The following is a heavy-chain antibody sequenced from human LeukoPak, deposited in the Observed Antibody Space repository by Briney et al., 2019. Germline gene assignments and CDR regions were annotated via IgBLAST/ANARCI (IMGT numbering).Heavy chain of an antibody. CDR1: GGSISSYY. Sequence: SETLSLTCTVSGGSISSYYWSCIRQPPGKGLEWIGYIYYSGSTNYNPSLKSRVTISVDTSKNQFSLKLSSVTAADTAVYYCARDSRRGFGELFFDYWGQGTLVTVSS. V-gene: IGHV4-59*01. CDR2: IYYSGST. D-gene: IGHD3-10*01. J-gene: IGHJ4*02. CDR3: ARDSRRGFGELFFDY.